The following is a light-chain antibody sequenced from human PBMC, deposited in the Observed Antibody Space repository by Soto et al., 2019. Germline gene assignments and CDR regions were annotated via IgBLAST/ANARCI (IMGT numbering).Light chain of an antibody. J-gene: IGLJ2*01. Sequence: QSVLTQPPSVSGAPRQRVTISCTGSSSNIGAGYDVHWYQQLPGTAPKLLVYGYNNRPSGVPDRFSVSKSGTSASLTITGLQTEDEADYYCQSYDSSLSAWVFGGGTKVTVL. CDR1: SSNIGAGYD. CDR2: GYN. CDR3: QSYDSSLSAWV. V-gene: IGLV1-40*01.